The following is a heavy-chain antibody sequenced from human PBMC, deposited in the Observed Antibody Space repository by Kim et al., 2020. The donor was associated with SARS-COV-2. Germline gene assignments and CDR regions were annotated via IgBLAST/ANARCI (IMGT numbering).Heavy chain of an antibody. CDR3: VKDRCDIFNCPES. CDR2: ITAIGDTT. Sequence: GGSLRLSCAASGFTFSNFAMSWVRRAPGRGLEWVTTITAIGDTTFYADSVKGRFTISRDNSKTTLHLQMNSLRAEDSAIYYCVKDRCDIFNCPESWGHGALVTVSS. CDR1: GFTFSNFA. V-gene: IGHV3-23*01. J-gene: IGHJ5*01. D-gene: IGHD1-20*01.